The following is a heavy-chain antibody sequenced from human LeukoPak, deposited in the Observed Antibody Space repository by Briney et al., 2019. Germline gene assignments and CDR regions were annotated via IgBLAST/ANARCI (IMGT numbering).Heavy chain of an antibody. Sequence: GGSLRLSCAASGFAFSGYSMNWVRQAPGKGLEWLSYISSGSSTIYYADSVEGRFTISRDNAKNSLYLQMNSLRAEDTAVYYCARSRTGNYFDYWGLGTLVTVSS. CDR3: ARSRTGNYFDY. V-gene: IGHV3-48*01. D-gene: IGHD2-8*02. J-gene: IGHJ4*02. CDR2: ISSGSSTI. CDR1: GFAFSGYS.